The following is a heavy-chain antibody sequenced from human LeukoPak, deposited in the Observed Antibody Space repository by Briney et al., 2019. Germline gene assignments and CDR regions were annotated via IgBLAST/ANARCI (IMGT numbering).Heavy chain of an antibody. CDR2: SNEDGSLK. CDR3: ARCEDY. J-gene: IGHJ4*02. CDR1: GFTFSSYW. V-gene: IGHV3-7*01. Sequence: GGSLRLSCVISGFTFSSYWMSWVRQAPGKGLEWVASSNEDGSLKYYVDSVKGRFTISRDNAKDLLYLQMNSLRPEDTAVYNCARCEDYWGPGTLVTVSS.